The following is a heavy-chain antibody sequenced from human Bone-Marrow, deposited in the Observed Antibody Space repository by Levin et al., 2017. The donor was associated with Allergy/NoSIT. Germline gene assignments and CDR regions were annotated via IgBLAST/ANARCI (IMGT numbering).Heavy chain of an antibody. Sequence: GGSLRLSCAASGFTFSSYAMSWVRQAPGKGLEWVSAISGSGGSTYYADSVKGRFTISRDNSKNTLYLQMNSLRAEDTAVYYCAKDQRPVVTHVQPMDVWGQGTTVTVSS. J-gene: IGHJ6*02. CDR2: ISGSGGST. CDR3: AKDQRPVVTHVQPMDV. D-gene: IGHD4-23*01. CDR1: GFTFSSYA. V-gene: IGHV3-23*01.